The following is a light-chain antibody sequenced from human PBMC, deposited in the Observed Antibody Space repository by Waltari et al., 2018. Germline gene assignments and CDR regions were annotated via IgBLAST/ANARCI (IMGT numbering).Light chain of an antibody. CDR3: ATWDDSLSGGV. Sequence: QSVVTQPPSASGTPGQRVTIFCSGSSSNIGRNHVYWYRQFPGAAPKLLIYRDDQRPSGVADRFSGSKSGTSASLAIGGLRSEDEAEYYCATWDDSLSGGVFGTGTKVTVV. CDR1: SSNIGRNH. J-gene: IGLJ1*01. V-gene: IGLV1-47*01. CDR2: RDD.